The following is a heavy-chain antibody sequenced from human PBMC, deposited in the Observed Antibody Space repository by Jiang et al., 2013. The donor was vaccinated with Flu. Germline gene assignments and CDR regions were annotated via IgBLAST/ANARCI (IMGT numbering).Heavy chain of an antibody. Sequence: GPGLVKPSQTLSLTCSVSGGSISISGYYWSWVRQFPGKGLEWIGYIHYSGNAFYNPSLKSRVTISVDRSKNQFSLKLSSVTAADTAVYYCASSRPRRLDFDYWGQGTLVTVSS. V-gene: IGHV4-30-2*06. CDR1: GGSISISGYY. J-gene: IGHJ4*02. CDR3: ASSRPRRLDFDY. D-gene: IGHD3-16*01. CDR2: IHYSGNA.